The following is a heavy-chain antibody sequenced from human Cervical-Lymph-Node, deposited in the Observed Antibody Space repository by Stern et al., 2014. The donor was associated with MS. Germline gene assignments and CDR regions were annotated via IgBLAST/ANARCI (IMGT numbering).Heavy chain of an antibody. Sequence: VQLVESGPGLVKPSATLSLTCTASGGSISSSYWSWLRQPPGQGLEWIGYIYYSGSTNYNPSLKSGVTISVDTSKNQFSLKLSSVTAADTAVYYGARGATQAFDPWGQGTLVTVSS. J-gene: IGHJ5*02. V-gene: IGHV4-59*01. CDR3: ARGATQAFDP. CDR2: IYYSGST. CDR1: GGSISSSY.